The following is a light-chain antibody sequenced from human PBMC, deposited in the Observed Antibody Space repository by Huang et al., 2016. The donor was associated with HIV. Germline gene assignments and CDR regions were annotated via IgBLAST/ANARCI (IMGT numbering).Light chain of an antibody. Sequence: EIVMTQSPATLSLSPGERATLSCRASQSISSNLAWYQQRPGQAPRLLIYGASTRATGIPSRFSGSGSGTEFTLTISSLQSEDFAVYYCQQYNNWPPRRTFGQGTKVEIK. CDR3: QQYNNWPPRRT. V-gene: IGKV3-15*01. CDR2: GAS. J-gene: IGKJ1*01. CDR1: QSISSN.